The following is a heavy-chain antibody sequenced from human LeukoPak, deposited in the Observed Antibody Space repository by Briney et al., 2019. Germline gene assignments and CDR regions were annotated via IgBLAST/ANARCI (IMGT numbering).Heavy chain of an antibody. CDR1: GYTFTGYY. D-gene: IGHD2-15*01. V-gene: IGHV1-18*04. J-gene: IGHJ5*02. CDR3: AREYCSGGSCHHGSWFDP. Sequence: GASVKVSCKASGYTFTGYYMHWVRQAPGQGLEWMGWISAYNGNTNYAQKLQGRVTMTTDTSTSTAYMELRSLRSDDTAVYYCAREYCSGGSCHHGSWFDPWGQGTLVTVSS. CDR2: ISAYNGNT.